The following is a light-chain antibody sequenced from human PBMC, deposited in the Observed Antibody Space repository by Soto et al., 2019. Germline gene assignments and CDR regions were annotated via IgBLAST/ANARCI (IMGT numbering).Light chain of an antibody. CDR1: HSISGW. V-gene: IGKV1-5*01. J-gene: IGKJ4*01. CDR3: QQYSSYPLT. Sequence: DIQMTQSPSTLSASVRERVTITCGASHSISGWVAWYQQRRGKAPKLLIYAASSVRSRVPSRFSGSGSGTEFTLTISSLLPDDFATYYCQQYSSYPLTFGGGTKVDIK. CDR2: AAS.